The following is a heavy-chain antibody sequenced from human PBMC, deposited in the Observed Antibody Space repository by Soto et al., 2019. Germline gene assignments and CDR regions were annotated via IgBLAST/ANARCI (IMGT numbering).Heavy chain of an antibody. D-gene: IGHD3-22*01. V-gene: IGHV4-34*01. CDR3: ARVIRDDSSGYYQAYYYYGMDV. CDR1: GGSFSGYY. Sequence: SETLSLTCAVYGGSFSGYYWSWIRQPPGKGLEWIGEINHSGSTNYNPSLKSRVTISVDTSKNQFSLKLSSVTAADTAVYYCARVIRDDSSGYYQAYYYYGMDVWGQGTTVTVSS. CDR2: INHSGST. J-gene: IGHJ6*02.